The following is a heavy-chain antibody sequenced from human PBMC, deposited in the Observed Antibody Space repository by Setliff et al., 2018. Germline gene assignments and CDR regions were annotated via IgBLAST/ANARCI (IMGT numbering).Heavy chain of an antibody. V-gene: IGHV4-59*01. CDR2: IYYSGST. Sequence: SETLSLTCTVSGGSISSYYWSWIRQPPGKGLEWIGYIYYSGSTNYNPSLKSRVTISVDTSKNQFSLKLSSVTAADTAVYYCARVVESSGYYHYYYYMDVWGKGTTVTVSS. D-gene: IGHD3-22*01. J-gene: IGHJ6*03. CDR3: ARVVESSGYYHYYYYMDV. CDR1: GGSISSYY.